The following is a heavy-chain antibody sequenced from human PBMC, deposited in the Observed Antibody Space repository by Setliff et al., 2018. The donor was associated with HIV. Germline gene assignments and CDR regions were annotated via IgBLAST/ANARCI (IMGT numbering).Heavy chain of an antibody. V-gene: IGHV4-39*07. Sequence: LSLTCTVSGETIRNGFYYWHWMRQPPGKGLEWIGSIYYSGSTHYKSSLKSRVTISVDTSKNQFSLRLSSVTAADTAVYYCARGGGPDTNFDSWGRGTLVTSPQ. J-gene: IGHJ4*02. CDR2: IYYSGST. CDR3: ARGGGPDTNFDS. CDR1: GETIRNGFYY.